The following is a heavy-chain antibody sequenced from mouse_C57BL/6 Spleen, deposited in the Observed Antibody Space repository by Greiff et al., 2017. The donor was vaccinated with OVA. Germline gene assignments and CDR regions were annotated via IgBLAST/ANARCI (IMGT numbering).Heavy chain of an antibody. CDR3: ARQYYYGSPLDY. J-gene: IGHJ2*01. CDR1: GYTFTDYY. CDR2: INPNNGGT. V-gene: IGHV1-26*01. Sequence: VQLQQSGPELVKPGASVKISCKASGYTFTDYYMNWVKQSHGKSLEWIGDINPNNGGTSYNQKFKGKATLTVDKSSSTAYMELRSLTSEDSAVYYCARQYYYGSPLDYWGQGTTLTVSS. D-gene: IGHD1-1*01.